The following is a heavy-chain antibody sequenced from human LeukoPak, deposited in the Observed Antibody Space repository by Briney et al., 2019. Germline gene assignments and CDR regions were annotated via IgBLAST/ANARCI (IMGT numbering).Heavy chain of an antibody. Sequence: ASVKVSCKASGYTFTGYYMHWVRQAPGQGLEWMGWINPDSGGTNYTQKFQGWVTMTRDTSISTAYMELSRLRSDDTAVYYWARDSGLYSRGWYDYWGQGTLVTVSS. D-gene: IGHD6-19*01. CDR2: INPDSGGT. CDR1: GYTFTGYY. V-gene: IGHV1-2*04. J-gene: IGHJ4*02. CDR3: ARDSGLYSRGWYDY.